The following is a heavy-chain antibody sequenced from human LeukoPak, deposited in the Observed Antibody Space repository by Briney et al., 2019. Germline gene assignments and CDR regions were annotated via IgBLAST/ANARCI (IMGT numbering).Heavy chain of an antibody. J-gene: IGHJ6*03. V-gene: IGHV3-11*01. D-gene: IGHD2-8*01. Sequence: GGSLRLSCAASGFTFSDYYMSWIRQAPGKGLEWVSYISSSGSTIYYADSVKGRFTISRDNAKNSLYLQMNSLRAEDTAVYYCARGPPFLMGLYWDYYMDVWGKGTTVTVSS. CDR2: ISSSGSTI. CDR1: GFTFSDYY. CDR3: ARGPPFLMGLYWDYYMDV.